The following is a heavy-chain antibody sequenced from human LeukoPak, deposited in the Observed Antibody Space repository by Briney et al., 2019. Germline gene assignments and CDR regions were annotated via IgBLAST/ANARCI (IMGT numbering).Heavy chain of an antibody. CDR3: ARLMVPAANRYYYYYYMDV. J-gene: IGHJ6*03. Sequence: KASETLSLTCAVYGGSFSGYYWSWIRQPPGKGLEWIGEINHSGSTNYNPSLKSRVTISVDTSKNQFSLKLSSVTAADTAVYYCARLMVPAANRYYYYYYMDVWGKGTTVTISS. D-gene: IGHD2-2*01. V-gene: IGHV4-34*01. CDR2: INHSGST. CDR1: GGSFSGYY.